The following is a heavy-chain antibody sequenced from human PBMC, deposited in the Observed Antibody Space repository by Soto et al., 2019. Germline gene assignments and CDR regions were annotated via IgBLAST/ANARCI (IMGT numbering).Heavy chain of an antibody. CDR1: GGSISSSSYY. CDR3: AIHGLIRYFDY. CDR2: IYYSGST. V-gene: IGHV4-39*01. Sequence: SETLSLTCTVSGGSISSSSYYWGWIRQPPGKGLEWIGSIYYSGSTYYNPSLKSRVTISVDTSKNQFSLKLSSVTAADTAVYFCAIHGLIRYFDYWGQGTLVTVSS. J-gene: IGHJ4*02. D-gene: IGHD3-10*01.